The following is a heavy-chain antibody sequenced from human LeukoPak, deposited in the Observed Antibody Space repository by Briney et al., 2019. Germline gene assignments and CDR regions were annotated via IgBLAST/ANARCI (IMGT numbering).Heavy chain of an antibody. CDR1: GGSISSYY. D-gene: IGHD5-12*01. V-gene: IGHV4-59*01. CDR3: ARGGGGYDSGFFGI. Sequence: SETLSLTCTVSGGSISSYYWSWIRQPPGKGLEWIGYIYYSGSTNYNPSLKSRVTIPVDTSKNQFSLKLSSVTAADTAVYYCARGGGGYDSGFFGIWGQGTMVTVSS. J-gene: IGHJ3*02. CDR2: IYYSGST.